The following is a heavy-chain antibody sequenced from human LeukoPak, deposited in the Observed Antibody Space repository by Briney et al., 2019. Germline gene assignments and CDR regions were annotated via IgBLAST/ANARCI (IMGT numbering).Heavy chain of an antibody. V-gene: IGHV3-23*01. CDR1: GFTFSSYA. D-gene: IGHD1-26*01. CDR2: ISGSGGST. J-gene: IGHJ4*02. Sequence: GGSLRLSCAASGFTFSSYAMSWVRQAPGKGLEWVSAISGSGGSTYYADSVKGRFTISRDNSKNTLYLQMNSLRAEDTAIYYCGRGAGGSYYLDYWGQGALVTVSS. CDR3: GRGAGGSYYLDY.